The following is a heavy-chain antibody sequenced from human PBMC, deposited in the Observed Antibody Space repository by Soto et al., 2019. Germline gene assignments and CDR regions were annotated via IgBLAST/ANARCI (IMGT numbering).Heavy chain of an antibody. V-gene: IGHV3-15*07. CDR1: GFTFSNAW. J-gene: IGHJ4*02. D-gene: IGHD6-13*01. CDR3: TTDSYSSSWPPFDY. Sequence: GGSLRLSCAASGFTFSNAWMNWVRQAPGKGLEWVGRIKSKTDGGTTDYAAPVKGRFTISRDDSKNTLYLQMNSLKTEDTAVYYCTTDSYSSSWPPFDYWGQGTLVTVSS. CDR2: IKSKTDGGTT.